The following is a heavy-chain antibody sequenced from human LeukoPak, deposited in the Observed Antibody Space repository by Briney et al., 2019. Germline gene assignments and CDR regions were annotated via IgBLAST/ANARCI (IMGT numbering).Heavy chain of an antibody. V-gene: IGHV3-48*03. J-gene: IGHJ4*02. CDR2: ISSSGGTI. CDR3: ARGIAVAGKDY. D-gene: IGHD6-19*01. CDR1: GFTFSSYE. Sequence: GGSLRLSCAASGFTFSSYEMNWVRQAPGKGLEWVSYISSSGGTIYYADSVKGRFTISRDNAKNSLYLQMNSLRAEDTALYYCARGIAVAGKDYWGQGTLVTVSS.